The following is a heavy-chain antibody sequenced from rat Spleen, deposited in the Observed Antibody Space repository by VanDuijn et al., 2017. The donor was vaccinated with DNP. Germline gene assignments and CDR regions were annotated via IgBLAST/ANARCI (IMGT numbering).Heavy chain of an antibody. CDR1: GFTFSDYA. CDR2: IFYDGSRT. CDR3: ARGNLAY. Sequence: EVQVVESGGGLVQPGRSLKLSCAASGFTFSDYAMAWVRQAPKKVLEWVATIFYDGSRTYYRDSVKGRFTISRDNAKSTLYLQMDSLRSEDTATYYCARGNLAYWGQGTLVTVSS. V-gene: IGHV5-17*01. J-gene: IGHJ3*01.